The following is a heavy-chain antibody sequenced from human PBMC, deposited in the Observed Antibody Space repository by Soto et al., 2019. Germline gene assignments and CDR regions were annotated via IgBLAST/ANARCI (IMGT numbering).Heavy chain of an antibody. D-gene: IGHD4-17*01. CDR1: GDSVSSNSAA. V-gene: IGHV6-1*01. CDR3: ARERRGHGDKKGRNYYYYYGMDV. J-gene: IGHJ6*02. CDR2: TYYRSKWYN. Sequence: PSQTLSLTCAISGDSVSSNSAAWNWIRQSPSRGLEWLGRTYYRSKWYNDYAVSVKSRITINPDTSKNQFSLQLNSVTPEDTAVYYCARERRGHGDKKGRNYYYYYGMDVCGQGTTVTVSS.